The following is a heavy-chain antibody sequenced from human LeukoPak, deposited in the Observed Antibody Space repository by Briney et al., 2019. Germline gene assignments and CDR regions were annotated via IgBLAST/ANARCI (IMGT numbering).Heavy chain of an antibody. D-gene: IGHD6-13*01. CDR3: AKAGSSSLKIDY. CDR2: ISGSGGST. V-gene: IGHV3-23*01. J-gene: IGHJ4*02. Sequence: GGSLRLSCAASGFTFSSYAMSWVRQAPGKGLKWVSAISGSGGSTYYADSVKGRFTISRDNSKNTLYLQMNSLRAEDTAVYYCAKAGSSSLKIDYWGQGTLVTVSS. CDR1: GFTFSSYA.